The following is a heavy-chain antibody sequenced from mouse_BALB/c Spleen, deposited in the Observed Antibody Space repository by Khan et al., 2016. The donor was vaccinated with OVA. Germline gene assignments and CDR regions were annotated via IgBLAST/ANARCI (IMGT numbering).Heavy chain of an antibody. Sequence: QIQLVQSGPELMKPGETVKISCKATGYTFTNYGINWVKQAPGKGLKWMGWINTYTGEPTYADDFKGRFAFSLETSANTAYLQINNLKTEDTAIXVCAIWAGYDKALYALDYWGQGTSVTVSS. D-gene: IGHD2-14*01. J-gene: IGHJ4*01. CDR1: GYTFTNYG. CDR3: AIWAGYDKALYALDY. CDR2: INTYTGEP. V-gene: IGHV9-3-1*01.